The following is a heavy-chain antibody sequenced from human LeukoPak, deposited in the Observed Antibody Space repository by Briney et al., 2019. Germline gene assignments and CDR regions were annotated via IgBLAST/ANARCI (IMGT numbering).Heavy chain of an antibody. CDR1: GFTFSSYA. CDR2: ISGSGGST. CDR3: DVWSGYYSGFDY. D-gene: IGHD3-3*01. J-gene: IGHJ4*02. V-gene: IGHV3-23*01. Sequence: HPGGSLRLSCAASGFTFSSYAMSWVRQAPGKGLEWVSAISGSGGSTYYADSVKGRFTISRDNSKNTLYLQMNSLRAEDTAVYYCDVWSGYYSGFDYWGQGTLVTVSS.